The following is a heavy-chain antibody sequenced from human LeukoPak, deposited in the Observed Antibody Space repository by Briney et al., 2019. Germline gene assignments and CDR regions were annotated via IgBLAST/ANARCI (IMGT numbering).Heavy chain of an antibody. D-gene: IGHD6-19*01. Sequence: ASVKVSCKASGYTFTGHYMHWVRLAPGQGLQWMGWINPNNGDTIYAQKFKGRVTMTRDTSISTAYMELSSRTSDDTAVYFCARGRYSSGRHVFDIWGQGTMVTVSS. J-gene: IGHJ3*02. CDR2: INPNNGDT. CDR1: GYTFTGHY. CDR3: ARGRYSSGRHVFDI. V-gene: IGHV1-2*02.